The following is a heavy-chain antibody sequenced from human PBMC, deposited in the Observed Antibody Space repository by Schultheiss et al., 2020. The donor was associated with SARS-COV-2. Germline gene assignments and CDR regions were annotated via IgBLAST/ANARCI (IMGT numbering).Heavy chain of an antibody. D-gene: IGHD5-18*01. CDR2: INHSGST. Sequence: SETLSLTCAVYGGSFSGYYWSWIRQPPGKGLEWIGEINHSGSTNYNPSLKSRVTISVDTSKNQLSLRLNSVTAADTAVYYCARDTAMVIGYYYYGMDVWGQGTTVTVSS. CDR3: ARDTAMVIGYYYYGMDV. V-gene: IGHV4-34*01. CDR1: GGSFSGYY. J-gene: IGHJ6*02.